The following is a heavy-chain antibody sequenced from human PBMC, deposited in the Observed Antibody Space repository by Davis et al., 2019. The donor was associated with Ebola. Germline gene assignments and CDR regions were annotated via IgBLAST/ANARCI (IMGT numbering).Heavy chain of an antibody. CDR1: GYTFTSYG. V-gene: IGHV1-18*01. J-gene: IGHJ5*02. CDR3: ARIIGYCSSTSCYFDP. D-gene: IGHD2-2*03. CDR2: ISAYNGNT. Sequence: ASVKVSCKASGYTFTSYGISWVRQAPGQGLEWMGWISAYNGNTNYAQKLQGRVTMTTDTSTRTAYMELRSLRSDDTAVYYCARIIGYCSSTSCYFDPWGQGTLVTVSS.